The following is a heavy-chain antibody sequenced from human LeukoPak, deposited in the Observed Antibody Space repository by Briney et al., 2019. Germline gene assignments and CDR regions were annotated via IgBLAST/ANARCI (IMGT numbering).Heavy chain of an antibody. V-gene: IGHV7-4-1*02. CDR3: ARDNSFGITMIVARYFDL. CDR1: GYTFTTYA. J-gene: IGHJ2*01. Sequence: ASVKVSCKASGYTFTTYAMNWVRQAPGQGLEWMGWINTNTGNPTYAQGFTGRFVFSLDTSVSTAYLQISSLKAEDTAVYYCARDNSFGITMIVARYFDLWGRGTLVTVSS. D-gene: IGHD3-22*01. CDR2: INTNTGNP.